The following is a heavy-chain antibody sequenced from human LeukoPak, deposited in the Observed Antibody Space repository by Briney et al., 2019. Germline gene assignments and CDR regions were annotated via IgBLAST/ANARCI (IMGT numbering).Heavy chain of an antibody. D-gene: IGHD1-26*01. Sequence: SETLSLTCTVSGGSISNYCWSWIRQPPGKGLEWIGRFYSTGSTNYNPSLKSRVTMSVDTSKNQFSLKLSSVTAADTAVYYCARDQYSGSLDYWGQGTLVTVSS. J-gene: IGHJ4*02. CDR1: GGSISNYC. V-gene: IGHV4-4*07. CDR2: FYSTGST. CDR3: ARDQYSGSLDY.